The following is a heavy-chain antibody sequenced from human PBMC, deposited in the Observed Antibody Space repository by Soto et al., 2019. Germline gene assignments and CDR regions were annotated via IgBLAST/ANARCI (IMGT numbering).Heavy chain of an antibody. CDR1: GFTFSSYG. Sequence: PGGSLRLSCAASGFTFSSYGMHGVRQAPGKGLEWVAVIWYDGSNKYYADSVKGRFTISRDNSKNTLYLQMNSLRAEDTAVYYCAREGAGLDAFDIWGQGTMVTVSS. CDR2: IWYDGSNK. CDR3: AREGAGLDAFDI. D-gene: IGHD6-19*01. J-gene: IGHJ3*02. V-gene: IGHV3-33*01.